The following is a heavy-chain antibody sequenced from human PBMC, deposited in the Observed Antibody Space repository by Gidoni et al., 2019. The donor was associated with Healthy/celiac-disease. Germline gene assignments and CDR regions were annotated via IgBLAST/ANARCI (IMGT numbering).Heavy chain of an antibody. V-gene: IGHV3-23*01. CDR1: GFTFRSYA. CDR2: IIGSGGST. D-gene: IGHD2-2*01. CDR3: AKDRTLGYCSSTSCYAGLGWFDP. J-gene: IGHJ5*02. Sequence: EVQLLESGGGLVQPGGYLRLSCAASGFTFRSYAMSWVRQAPGKGLEWVSAIIGSGGSTYYADSVKGRFTISRDNSKNTLYLQMNSLRAEDTAVYYCAKDRTLGYCSSTSCYAGLGWFDPWGQGTLVTVSS.